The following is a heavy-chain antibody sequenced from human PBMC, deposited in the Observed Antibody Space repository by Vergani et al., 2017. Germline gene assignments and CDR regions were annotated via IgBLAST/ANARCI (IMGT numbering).Heavy chain of an antibody. J-gene: IGHJ4*02. CDR2: ISASGGST. CDR1: GFTFTSCG. V-gene: IGHV3-23*01. Sequence: EVQLLESGGGLVQPGESLRLSCTVSGFTFTSCGISWVRQAPGKGLEWVSGISASGGSTYYTDTVKGRFIISRDISKNTLYLQMSSLRADDTAVYYCAKDRPRDWETPLFLFDYWGQGTLVAVSS. CDR3: AKDRPRDWETPLFLFDY. D-gene: IGHD1-26*01.